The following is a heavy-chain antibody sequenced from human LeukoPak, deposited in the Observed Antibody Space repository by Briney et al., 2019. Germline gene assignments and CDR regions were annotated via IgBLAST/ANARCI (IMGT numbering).Heavy chain of an antibody. D-gene: IGHD6-19*01. CDR3: ARDPLNSSGWYKEFDY. CDR1: GFTFSDYY. Sequence: PGGSLRFSCAASGFTFSDYYMSWIRQAPGKGLEWVSYISSSGSTIYYADSVKGRFTIPRDNAKNSLYLQMNSLRAEDTAVYYCARDPLNSSGWYKEFDYWGQGTLVTVSS. V-gene: IGHV3-11*04. CDR2: ISSSGSTI. J-gene: IGHJ4*02.